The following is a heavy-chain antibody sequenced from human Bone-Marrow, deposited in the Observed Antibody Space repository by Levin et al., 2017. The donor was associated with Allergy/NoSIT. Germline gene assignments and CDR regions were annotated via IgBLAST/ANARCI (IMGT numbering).Heavy chain of an antibody. Sequence: SEALSLTCTVSGGSVSSGSYYWSWIRQPPGKGLEWIAYIYHSGSTKYNPSLKSRVTISLDTSRNQFSLRLTSLTAADTAVYYCARGSYFGGSSFDCWGKGTLVTVSS. J-gene: IGHJ4*02. CDR3: ARGSYFGGSSFDC. D-gene: IGHD4-23*01. V-gene: IGHV4-61*01. CDR1: GGSVSSGSYY. CDR2: IYHSGST.